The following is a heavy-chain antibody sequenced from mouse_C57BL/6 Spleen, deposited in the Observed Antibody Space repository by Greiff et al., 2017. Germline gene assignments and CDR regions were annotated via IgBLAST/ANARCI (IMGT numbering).Heavy chain of an antibody. D-gene: IGHD4-1*01. J-gene: IGHJ3*01. CDR2: INPSTGGT. Sequence: EVQLQQSGPELVKPGASVKISCKASGYSFTGYYMNRVKQSPEKSLEWIGEINPSTGGTTYNQKFKAKAALTVDKSSSTAYMQLKSLTSEDSAVYYCARSTGPWFAYWGQGTLVTVSA. CDR1: GYSFTGYY. CDR3: ARSTGPWFAY. V-gene: IGHV1-42*01.